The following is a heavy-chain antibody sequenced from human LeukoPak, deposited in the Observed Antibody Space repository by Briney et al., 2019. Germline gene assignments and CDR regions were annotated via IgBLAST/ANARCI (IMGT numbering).Heavy chain of an antibody. Sequence: GGPLRLSCTASIYTFGDYDMSWVRQAPGKGLEWVGFIRSKAYGGITEYAASVKGRFTISIDDSNSIAYLQINSLKTEDTAVYYCTKDSSSWKSDAFDIWGQGTMVTLSS. CDR3: TKDSSSWKSDAFDI. V-gene: IGHV3-49*04. J-gene: IGHJ3*02. CDR1: IYTFGDYD. D-gene: IGHD6-13*01. CDR2: IRSKAYGGIT.